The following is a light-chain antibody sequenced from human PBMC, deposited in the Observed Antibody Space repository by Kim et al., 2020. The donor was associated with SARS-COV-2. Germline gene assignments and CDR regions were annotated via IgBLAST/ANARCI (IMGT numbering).Light chain of an antibody. CDR1: SGHSSDA. CDR2: LNSDGSH. V-gene: IGLV4-69*01. Sequence: AVKLTCTLSSGHSSDANAWHQQQQDKGHRYLMKLNSDGSHSKGDGNPDRCSGTSYGAERYLTVSSLQSEDESDYYCQTWGTGIRVFGGGTQLTVL. CDR3: QTWGTGIRV. J-gene: IGLJ3*02.